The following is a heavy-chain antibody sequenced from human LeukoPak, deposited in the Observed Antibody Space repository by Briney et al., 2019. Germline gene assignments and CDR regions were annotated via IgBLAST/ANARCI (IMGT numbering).Heavy chain of an antibody. J-gene: IGHJ6*02. Sequence: AGGSLRLSCAASGFTFSSYAMSWVRQAPGKGLEWVSAISGSGGSTYYADSVKGRFTISRDNSKNSLYLQMNGLRAEDTALYYCARVPGAAAGSHFYHYGMDVWGQGTTVTVSS. V-gene: IGHV3-23*01. D-gene: IGHD6-13*01. CDR1: GFTFSSYA. CDR2: ISGSGGST. CDR3: ARVPGAAAGSHFYHYGMDV.